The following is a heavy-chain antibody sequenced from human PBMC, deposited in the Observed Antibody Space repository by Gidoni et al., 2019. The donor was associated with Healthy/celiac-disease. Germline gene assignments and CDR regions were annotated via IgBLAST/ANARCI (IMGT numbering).Heavy chain of an antibody. CDR1: GFTFSSYA. D-gene: IGHD3-22*01. V-gene: IGHV3-30*01. CDR3: ARELVDYYDSSGYYYYGMDV. Sequence: QVQLVESGGGVVQPGRSLRLSCAASGFTFSSYAMHWVRQAPGKGLEWVAVISYDGSNKYYADSVKGRFTISRDNSKNTLYLQMNSLRAEDTAVYYCARELVDYYDSSGYYYYGMDVWGQGTTVTVSS. J-gene: IGHJ6*02. CDR2: ISYDGSNK.